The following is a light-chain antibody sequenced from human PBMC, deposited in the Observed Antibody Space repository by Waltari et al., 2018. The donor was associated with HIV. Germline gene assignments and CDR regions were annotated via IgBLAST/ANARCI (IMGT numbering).Light chain of an antibody. CDR1: SSNIGNNP. V-gene: IGLV1-44*01. J-gene: IGLJ2*01. CDR2: SNN. CDR3: ASGEDSLHGPV. Sequence: QSVLTQPPSASGTPGPRVTISCSGSSSNIGNNPVEWYQQFPGTAPKLLISSNNQRPSGVPDRISGSKSGTSASRAIGGLQSDDEADYPCASGEDSLHGPVFGGGTKLTVL.